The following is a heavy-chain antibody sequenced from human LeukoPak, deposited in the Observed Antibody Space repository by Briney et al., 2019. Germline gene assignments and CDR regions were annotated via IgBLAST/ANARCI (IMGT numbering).Heavy chain of an antibody. CDR1: GYSISSGYY. J-gene: IGHJ4*02. CDR2: IYHSGST. Sequence: SETLSLTCTVSGYSISSGYYWGWIRQPPGKGLEWIGSIYHSGSTYYNPSLMSRVSMSIDTSKKQFSLRLSSVTAADTAVYYCARGYSSSWYREFFDHWGQGTLVTVSS. D-gene: IGHD6-13*01. V-gene: IGHV4-38-2*02. CDR3: ARGYSSSWYREFFDH.